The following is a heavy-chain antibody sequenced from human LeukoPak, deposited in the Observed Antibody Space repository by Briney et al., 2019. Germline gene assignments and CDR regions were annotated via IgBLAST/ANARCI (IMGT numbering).Heavy chain of an antibody. CDR1: GYTLTELS. D-gene: IGHD2-2*01. Sequence: ASVKVSCKVSGYTLTELSMHWVRQAPGKGREWMGGFDPEDGETIYAQKFQGRVTMTEDTSTDTAYMELSSLRSEDTAVYYCATVVPAAMLIWFDPWGQGTLVTVSS. V-gene: IGHV1-24*01. J-gene: IGHJ5*02. CDR2: FDPEDGET. CDR3: ATVVPAAMLIWFDP.